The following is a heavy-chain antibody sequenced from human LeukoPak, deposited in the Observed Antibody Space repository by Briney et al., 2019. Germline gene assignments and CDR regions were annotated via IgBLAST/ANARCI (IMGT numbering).Heavy chain of an antibody. J-gene: IGHJ1*01. CDR2: IGPRSDNI. D-gene: IGHD3-22*01. V-gene: IGHV3-11*04. CDR3: ARVNPSNSGFYAY. CDR1: GFTLSDHY. Sequence: GGSLRLSCAASGFTLSDHYMEWVRQAPEKGLEWVSYIGPRSDNINYADSVKGRFTVSRDNAKDSVYLQMNSLRAEDTAVYYCARVNPSNSGFYAYWGQGTLVTVSS.